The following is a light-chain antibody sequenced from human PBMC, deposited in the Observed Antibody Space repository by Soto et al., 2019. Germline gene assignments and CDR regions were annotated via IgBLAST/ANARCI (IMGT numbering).Light chain of an antibody. CDR2: GVR. J-gene: IGLJ3*02. V-gene: IGLV2-14*01. CDR3: SSYTGGATLV. CDR1: NSDVGAFNS. Sequence: QSVLTQPASVSGSPGQSITISCTGTNSDVGAFNSVSWFQQHPGKAPKLMIYGVRSRPSGVSNRFSGSKSGNTASLTISGLQDDDEAYYYCSSYTGGATLVFGGGTKVTVL.